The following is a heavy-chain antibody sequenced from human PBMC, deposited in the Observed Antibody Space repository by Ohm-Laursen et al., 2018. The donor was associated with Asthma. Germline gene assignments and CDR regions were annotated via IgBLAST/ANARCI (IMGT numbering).Heavy chain of an antibody. CDR2: IYNGGST. CDR1: GFTVSSNY. V-gene: IGHV3-53*01. Sequence: SLRLSCAASGFTVSSNYMSWVRQAPGKGLEWVPVIYNGGSTYHADSVRGRFTISRDNSKNTLDLQMYSLRAEDTAVYYCATDSSGYRHFEYWGQGTLVTVSS. D-gene: IGHD3-22*01. J-gene: IGHJ4*02. CDR3: ATDSSGYRHFEY.